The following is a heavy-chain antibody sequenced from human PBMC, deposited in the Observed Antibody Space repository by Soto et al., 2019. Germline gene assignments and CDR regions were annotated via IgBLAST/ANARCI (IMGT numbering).Heavy chain of an antibody. CDR1: GGSVNNFY. D-gene: IGHD6-13*01. J-gene: IGHJ4*02. V-gene: IGHV4-59*02. CDR2: IYYSGTT. CDR3: ARSRSSWFFDC. Sequence: PSETLSLTCTVSGGSVNNFYWSWLRQPPGKGLEWIGNIYYSGTTNYNPSLKSRVTISVDTSKNQFSLKLSSVTAADTATYYCARSRSSWFFDCWGQGTLVTVSS.